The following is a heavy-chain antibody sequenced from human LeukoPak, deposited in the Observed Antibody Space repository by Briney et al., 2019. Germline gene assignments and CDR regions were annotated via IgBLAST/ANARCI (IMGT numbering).Heavy chain of an antibody. Sequence: GASVRVSCKASGYTFTNYDINWVRQATGQGLESMGWMNPYSGNTGYAQKFQGRVTMTRNTSINTAYIELSSLESEDTAVYYCARVPAARDFGYWGQGTPVIVSS. J-gene: IGHJ4*02. D-gene: IGHD2-15*01. V-gene: IGHV1-8*01. CDR3: ARVPAARDFGY. CDR2: MNPYSGNT. CDR1: GYTFTNYD.